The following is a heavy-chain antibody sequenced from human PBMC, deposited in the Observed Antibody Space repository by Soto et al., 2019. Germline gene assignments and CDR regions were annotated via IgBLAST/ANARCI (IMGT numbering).Heavy chain of an antibody. J-gene: IGHJ4*02. Sequence: SETLSLTCTVSGGSISTYYWSWIRQPPGKGLEWIGYIYNSGTTNYNPSLKSRVTISIDTPKNQFSLKLRSVTAADTAVYYCAREHRYEVTKYDYWGQVPMGTVSS. D-gene: IGHD2-21*02. V-gene: IGHV4-59*01. CDR2: IYNSGTT. CDR1: GGSISTYY. CDR3: AREHRYEVTKYDY.